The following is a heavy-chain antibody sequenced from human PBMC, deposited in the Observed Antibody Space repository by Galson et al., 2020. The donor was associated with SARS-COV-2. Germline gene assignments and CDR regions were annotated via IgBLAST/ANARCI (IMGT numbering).Heavy chain of an antibody. J-gene: IGHJ4*02. CDR2: IYYSGST. Sequence: SETLSLTCTVSGGSIRSGGYYWSWIRQHTGKGLEWIGYIYYSGSTYYNPSLKSRVTISVDTSKNQFSLKLSSVTAADTAVYYCARGITIFGVVNTIDYWGQGTLVTVSS. CDR1: GGSIRSGGYY. D-gene: IGHD3-3*01. CDR3: ARGITIFGVVNTIDY. V-gene: IGHV4-31*03.